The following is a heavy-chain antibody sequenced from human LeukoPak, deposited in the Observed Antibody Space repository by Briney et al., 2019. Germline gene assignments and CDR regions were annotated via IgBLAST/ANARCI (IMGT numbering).Heavy chain of an antibody. J-gene: IGHJ3*02. CDR3: ARDYSYYDSSGYFAFDI. CDR2: INPSGGST. CDR1: GYTFTSYY. D-gene: IGHD3-22*01. V-gene: IGHV1-46*01. Sequence: EASVKVSCKASGYTFTSYYMHWVRQAPGQGLEWMGIINPSGGSTSYAQKFQGRVTMTRDVSTSTVYMELSSLRSEDTAVYYCARDYSYYDSSGYFAFDIWGQGTMVTVSS.